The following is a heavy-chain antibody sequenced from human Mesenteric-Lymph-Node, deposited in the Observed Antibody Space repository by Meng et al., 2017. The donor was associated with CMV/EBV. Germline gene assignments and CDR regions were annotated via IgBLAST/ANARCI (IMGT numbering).Heavy chain of an antibody. CDR2: IRYDGSNK. V-gene: IGHV3-30*02. J-gene: IGHJ4*02. CDR1: GFTFRGYS. D-gene: IGHD3-10*01. Sequence: GGSLRLSCAGSGFTFRGYSMHWVRQAPGKGLEWLAFIRYDGSNKYYADSVKGRFTISRDNSKNMLYLQLNSLRAEDTALYYCARNKSNYLDSWGRGTLVTVSS. CDR3: ARNKSNYLDS.